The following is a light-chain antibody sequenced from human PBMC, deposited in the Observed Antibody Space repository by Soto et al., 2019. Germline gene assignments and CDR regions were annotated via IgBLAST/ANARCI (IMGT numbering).Light chain of an antibody. V-gene: IGLV2-14*01. J-gene: IGLJ1*01. CDR3: SSYTSSSTLPFV. Sequence: QSVLPQPASVSGSPGQSITFSCTGTSSDVGGYNYVSWYQQHPGKAPKLMIYDVSNRPSGVSNRFSGSKSGNTASLTISGLQAEDEADYYCSSYTSSSTLPFVFGTGTKLTVL. CDR1: SSDVGGYNY. CDR2: DVS.